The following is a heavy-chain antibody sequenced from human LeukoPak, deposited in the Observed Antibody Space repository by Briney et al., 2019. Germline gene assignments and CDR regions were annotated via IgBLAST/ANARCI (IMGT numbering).Heavy chain of an antibody. D-gene: IGHD2-21*02. CDR3: TKYFEAYSSGDCYIDY. V-gene: IGHV3-23*01. CDR2: INGSGGST. J-gene: IGHJ4*02. Sequence: PGGSLRLSCAASGFTFCSYAMSSVRQAPGKGREWVSAINGSGGSTYYADSVKGPFTISRDTSQNTLYLQVNSLRAEDTPAYYSTKYFEAYSSGDCYIDYWGEGALGTASS. CDR1: GFTFCSYA.